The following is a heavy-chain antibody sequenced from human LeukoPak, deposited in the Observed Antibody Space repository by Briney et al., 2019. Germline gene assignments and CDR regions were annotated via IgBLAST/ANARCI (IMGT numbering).Heavy chain of an antibody. CDR1: GFTFSSYG. CDR3: ARDLSGGYYGSGRFQRANIDY. J-gene: IGHJ4*02. CDR2: IWYDGSNK. V-gene: IGHV3-33*01. D-gene: IGHD3-10*01. Sequence: PGGSLRLSCAASGFTFSSYGMHWVRQAPGKGLEWVAVIWYDGSNKYYADSVKGRFTISRDNSKNTLYLQMNSLRAEDTAVYYCARDLSGGYYGSGRFQRANIDYWGQGTLVTVSS.